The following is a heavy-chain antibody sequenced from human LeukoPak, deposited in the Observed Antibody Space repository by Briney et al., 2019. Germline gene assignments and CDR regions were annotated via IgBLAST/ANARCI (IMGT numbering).Heavy chain of an antibody. CDR1: GFTFSSYS. V-gene: IGHV3-48*01. J-gene: IGHJ6*03. Sequence: PGGSLRLSCAASGFTFSSYSMNWVRQAPGKGLEWVSYISSSSSTIYYADSVKGRFTISRDNARNSLYLQMNSLRADDTAVYYCARVDYYYYYYMDVWGKGTTVTVSS. CDR3: ARVDYYYYYYMDV. CDR2: ISSSSSTI.